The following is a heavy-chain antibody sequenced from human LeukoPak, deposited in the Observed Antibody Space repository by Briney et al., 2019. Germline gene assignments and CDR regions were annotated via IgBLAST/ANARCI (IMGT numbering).Heavy chain of an antibody. CDR2: IYYTGST. J-gene: IGHJ4*02. CDR1: GGSISSSSYY. D-gene: IGHD3-16*01. CDR3: ARGWGNFDY. V-gene: IGHV4-39*01. Sequence: SETLSLTCTVSGGSISSSSYYWGWIRQPPGKGLEWVGSIYYTGSTYCNPSLKSRVTISVDTSKNQFSLKLSSVTAADTAVYYCARGWGNFDYWGQGTLVTVSS.